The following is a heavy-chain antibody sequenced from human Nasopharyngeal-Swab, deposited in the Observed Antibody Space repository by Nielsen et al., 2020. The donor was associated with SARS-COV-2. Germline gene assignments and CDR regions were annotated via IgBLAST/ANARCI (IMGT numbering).Heavy chain of an antibody. D-gene: IGHD6-13*01. CDR2: IWYDGSNK. J-gene: IGHJ4*02. CDR3: ARDLGGAAAGTDY. V-gene: IGHV3-33*01. Sequence: GESLKISCAASGLTFSSYGMHWVRQAPGKGLEWVAVIWYDGSNKYCADSVKGRFTTSRDNSKNTLYLQMNSLRAEDTAVYYCARDLGGAAAGTDYWGQGTLVTVSS. CDR1: GLTFSSYG.